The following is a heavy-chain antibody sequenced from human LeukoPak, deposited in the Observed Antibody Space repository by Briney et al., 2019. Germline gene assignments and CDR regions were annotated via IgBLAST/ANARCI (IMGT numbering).Heavy chain of an antibody. J-gene: IGHJ3*02. Sequence: GASVKVSCKASGYTFTGYYMHWVRQAPGQGLEWMGWINPNSGGTNYAQKFQGWVTMTRDTSISTAYMELSRLRSDDTAVYYCARDRLSWEDRLLHDYGPGDAFDIWGQGTMVTVCS. CDR3: ARDRLSWEDRLLHDYGPGDAFDI. V-gene: IGHV1-2*04. CDR2: INPNSGGT. CDR1: GYTFTGYY. D-gene: IGHD4-17*01.